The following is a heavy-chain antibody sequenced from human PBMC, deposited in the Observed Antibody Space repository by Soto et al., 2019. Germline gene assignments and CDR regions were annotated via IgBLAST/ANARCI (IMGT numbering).Heavy chain of an antibody. Sequence: QITLKESGPTLVKPTQTLTLTCTFSGFSLSTSGVGVGWIRQPPGKALEWLALIYWDDDKRYSPSLKSRLTITKDTSKNQLVLTMTTLDPVDTATYYCAHTVFPLAYCGGVCYFGAFDLWGQGTMVTVSS. J-gene: IGHJ3*01. CDR3: AHTVFPLAYCGGVCYFGAFDL. CDR2: IYWDDDK. CDR1: GFSLSTSGVG. V-gene: IGHV2-5*02. D-gene: IGHD2-21*02.